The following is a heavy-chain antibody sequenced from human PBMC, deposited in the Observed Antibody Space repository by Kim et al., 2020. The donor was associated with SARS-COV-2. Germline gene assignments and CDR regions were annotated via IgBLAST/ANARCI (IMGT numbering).Heavy chain of an antibody. CDR3: ARAGSGSYYYGMDV. J-gene: IGHJ6*02. V-gene: IGHV3-30*01. D-gene: IGHD1-26*01. Sequence: GASVRGRFTISRDNSKNTLYLQMNSLRAEDTAVYYCARAGSGSYYYGMDVWGQGTTVTVSS.